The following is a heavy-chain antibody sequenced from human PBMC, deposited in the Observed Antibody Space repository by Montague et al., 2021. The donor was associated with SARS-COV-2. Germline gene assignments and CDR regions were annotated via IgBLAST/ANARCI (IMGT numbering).Heavy chain of an antibody. CDR3: ARDSGITGADDY. CDR2: ISRDSAEV. V-gene: IGHV3-48*02. CDR1: GFTFSEYH. J-gene: IGHJ4*02. D-gene: IGHD1-14*01. Sequence: SLRLSCAASGFTFSEYHMTWVRQAPGKGLQWVSYISRDSAEVYYAESVKGRFSISRDNDRSALYLQLNNLRNEDTATYYCARDSGITGADDYWGQGTRVVVAS.